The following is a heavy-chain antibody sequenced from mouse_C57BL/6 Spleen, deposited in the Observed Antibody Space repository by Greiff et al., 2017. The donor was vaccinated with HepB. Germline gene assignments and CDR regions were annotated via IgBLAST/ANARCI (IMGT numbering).Heavy chain of an antibody. CDR1: GFTFSSYA. CDR2: ISDGGSYT. V-gene: IGHV5-4*01. CDR3: ARDNKYWYFDV. J-gene: IGHJ1*03. Sequence: EVKLMESGGGLVKPGGSLKLSCAASGFTFSSYAMSWVRQTPEKRLEWVATISDGGSYTYYPDNVKGRFTISRDNAKNNLYLQMSHLKSEDTAMYYCARDNKYWYFDVWGTGTTVTVSS.